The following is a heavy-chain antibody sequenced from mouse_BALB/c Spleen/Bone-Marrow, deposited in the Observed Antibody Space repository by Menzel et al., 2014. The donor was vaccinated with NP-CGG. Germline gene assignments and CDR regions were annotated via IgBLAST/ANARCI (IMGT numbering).Heavy chain of an antibody. Sequence: VQLQQSGAEVVKPGASVKVSCKASGYTFTNYWMQWVKQRPGQGLEWIGEIEPSDSYTNYNQDFKGKATLTVDKSSSTACMQLSSLTSEDSAVYYCARGRTTVVSDYWGQGTSLTVSS. CDR3: ARGRTTVVSDY. CDR1: GYTFTNYW. J-gene: IGHJ2*02. V-gene: IGHV1-69*02. CDR2: IEPSDSYT. D-gene: IGHD1-1*01.